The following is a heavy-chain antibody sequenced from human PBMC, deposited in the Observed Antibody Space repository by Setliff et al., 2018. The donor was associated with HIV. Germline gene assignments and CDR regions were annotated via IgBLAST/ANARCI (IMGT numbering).Heavy chain of an antibody. CDR3: ARATVVVVITTTTYNWFDP. CDR1: GGTFSSYT. J-gene: IGHJ5*02. D-gene: IGHD3-22*01. Sequence: SVKVSCKASGGTFSSYTISWVRQAPGQGLEWMGGIIPIFRTPKYAQKFQDRVTISADESTSTAYMELSSLRSEDTAVYYCARATVVVVITTTTYNWFDPWGQGTLVTVSS. V-gene: IGHV1-69*13. CDR2: IIPIFRTP.